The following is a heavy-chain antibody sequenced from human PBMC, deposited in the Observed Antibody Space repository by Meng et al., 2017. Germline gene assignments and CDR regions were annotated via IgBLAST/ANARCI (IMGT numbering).Heavy chain of an antibody. D-gene: IGHD6-19*01. CDR1: GFTFSSYE. J-gene: IGHJ3*02. CDR2: IKQDGSEK. V-gene: IGHV3-7*01. Sequence: GESLKISCAASGFTFSSYEMNWVRQAPGKGLEWVANIKQDGSEKYYVDSVKGRFTISRDNARNSLYLQMNSLRAEDTAVYYCARDRGGWYADAFDIWGQGTVVTVSS. CDR3: ARDRGGWYADAFDI.